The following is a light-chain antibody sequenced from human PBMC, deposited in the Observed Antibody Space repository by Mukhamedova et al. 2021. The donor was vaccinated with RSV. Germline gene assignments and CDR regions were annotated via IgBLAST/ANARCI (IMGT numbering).Light chain of an antibody. CDR1: SISSW. CDR3: QQYNSYPYS. Sequence: SISSWLAWYQQKPGKAPKLLTYKASSLESGVPSRFSGSGSGTEFTLTISSLQPDDFATYYCQQYNSYPYSFGQGTKLEIK. J-gene: IGKJ2*03. V-gene: IGKV1-5*03. CDR2: KAS.